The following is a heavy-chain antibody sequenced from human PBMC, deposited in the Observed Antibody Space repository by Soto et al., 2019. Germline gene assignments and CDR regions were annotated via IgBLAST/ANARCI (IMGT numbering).Heavy chain of an antibody. J-gene: IGHJ4*02. CDR3: ARRGPGTYFDY. V-gene: IGHV3-23*01. CDR2: ISGSGGST. Sequence: EVPLLESGGGLVQPGGSLRLSCAASGFTFSSYAMSWVRQAPGKGLEWVSVISGSGGSTYYADSVKGRFTISRDNSKNTLYLQRNSLRAEDTAGYYWARRGPGTYFDYWGQGTLVTVSS. D-gene: IGHD6-13*01. CDR1: GFTFSSYA.